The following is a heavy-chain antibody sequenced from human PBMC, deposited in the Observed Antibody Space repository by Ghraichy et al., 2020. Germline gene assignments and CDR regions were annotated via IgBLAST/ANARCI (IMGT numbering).Heavy chain of an antibody. J-gene: IGHJ3*02. CDR2: ISGSGGST. D-gene: IGHD6-13*01. Sequence: GGSLRLSCAASGFTFSSYAMSWVRQAPGKGLEWVSAISGSGGSTYYADSVKGRFTISRDNSKNTLYLQMNSLRAEDTAVYYCVGPLTRRAAAGDPWDSFDIWGQGTMVTVSS. CDR3: VGPLTRRAAAGDPWDSFDI. V-gene: IGHV3-23*01. CDR1: GFTFSSYA.